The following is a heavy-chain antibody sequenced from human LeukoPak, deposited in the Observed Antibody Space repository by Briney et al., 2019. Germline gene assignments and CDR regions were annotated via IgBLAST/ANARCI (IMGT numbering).Heavy chain of an antibody. D-gene: IGHD1-7*01. CDR2: IYCSGST. J-gene: IGHJ4*02. Sequence: SETLSLTCTVSGGSISSDYWSWIRQPPGKGLEWIGCIYCSGSTNYNPSLKSRVTISVDTSKNQFSLKLSSVTAADTAVYYCATSFTGTTNYWGQGTPVTVSS. V-gene: IGHV4-59*01. CDR1: GGSISSDY. CDR3: ATSFTGTTNY.